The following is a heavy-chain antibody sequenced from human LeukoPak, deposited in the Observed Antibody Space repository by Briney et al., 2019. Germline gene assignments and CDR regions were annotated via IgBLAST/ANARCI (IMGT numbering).Heavy chain of an antibody. CDR2: ISSSSSYI. J-gene: IGHJ5*02. Sequence: GGSLRLSCAASGFTFSSYSMNWVRQAPGKGLEWVSSISSSSSYIYYADSVKGRFTISRDNAKNSLYLQMNSLRAEDTAVYYCARWVGTVTNSGWCDPWGQGTLVTVSS. CDR1: GFTFSSYS. D-gene: IGHD4-17*01. V-gene: IGHV3-21*01. CDR3: ARWVGTVTNSGWCDP.